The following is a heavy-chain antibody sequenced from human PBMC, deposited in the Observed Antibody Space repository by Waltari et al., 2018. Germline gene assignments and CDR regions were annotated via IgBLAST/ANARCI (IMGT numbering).Heavy chain of an antibody. D-gene: IGHD5-12*01. CDR2: IKSKTDGGTT. Sequence: EVQLVESGGGLVKPGGSLRLSCAASGFTFSNAWMSWVRQAPGTGLEWVGRIKSKTDGGTTDYAAPVKGRFAISRDDSKNTLYLQMNSLKTEDTAVYYCTTDSRGYSGYDRDDYGDYDGVYWGQGTLVTVSS. J-gene: IGHJ4*02. CDR1: GFTFSNAW. V-gene: IGHV3-15*01. CDR3: TTDSRGYSGYDRDDYGDYDGVY.